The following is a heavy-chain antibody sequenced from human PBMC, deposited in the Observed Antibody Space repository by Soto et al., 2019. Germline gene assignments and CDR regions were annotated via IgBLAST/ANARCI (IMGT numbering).Heavy chain of an antibody. CDR1: GGTFSSYA. D-gene: IGHD3-10*01. CDR2: MNPNSGNT. CDR3: ARGYYGSGSYNNWFDP. V-gene: IGHV1-8*02. Sequence: GASVKVSCKASGGTFSSYAISWVRQATGQGLEWMGWMNPNSGNTGYAQKFQGRVTMTRNTSISTAYMELSSLRSEDTAVYYCARGYYGSGSYNNWFDPWGQGTLVTVSS. J-gene: IGHJ5*02.